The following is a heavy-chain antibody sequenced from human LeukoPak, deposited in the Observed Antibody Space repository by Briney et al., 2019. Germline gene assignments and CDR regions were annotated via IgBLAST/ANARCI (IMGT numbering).Heavy chain of an antibody. CDR1: GFTFSSYG. D-gene: IGHD3-22*01. Sequence: GGSLRLSCAASGFTFSSYGMSWVRQAPGKGLEWVSTITGSGTTTIYADSVKGRFTISRDNSKNTLYLEMNTLRAEDTAVYYCARDGYYDSGGYAAYYYYYMDVWGKGTTVTVSS. CDR2: ITGSGTTT. J-gene: IGHJ6*03. V-gene: IGHV3-23*01. CDR3: ARDGYYDSGGYAAYYYYYMDV.